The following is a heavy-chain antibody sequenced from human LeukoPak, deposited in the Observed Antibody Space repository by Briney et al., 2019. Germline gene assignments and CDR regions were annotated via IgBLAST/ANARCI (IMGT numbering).Heavy chain of an antibody. CDR3: TTRRQDGC. V-gene: IGHV3-15*01. J-gene: IGHJ4*02. CDR1: GFTFSDAW. CDR2: IKSKIDGGTI. D-gene: IGHD6-25*01. Sequence: GGSLRLSCVASGFTFSDAWMSWVRQAPGKGLEWVGRIKSKIDGGTIDYGAPGKGRFTISRDDSRNTLYLQMKSLKTEDTAVYYCTTRRQDGCWGQGTLVTVS.